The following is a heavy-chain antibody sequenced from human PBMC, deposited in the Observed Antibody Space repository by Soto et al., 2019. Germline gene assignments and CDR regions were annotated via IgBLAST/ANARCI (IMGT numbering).Heavy chain of an antibody. CDR3: ASSLPGSYYDSSGYYYPVYYFDY. J-gene: IGHJ4*02. Sequence: ASVKVSCKASGGTFSSYAISWVRQAPGQGLEWMGGIIPIFGTANYAQKFQGRVTITADESTSTAYMELSSLRSEDTAVYYCASSLPGSYYDSSGYYYPVYYFDYWGQGTLVTVSS. CDR1: GGTFSSYA. CDR2: IIPIFGTA. D-gene: IGHD3-22*01. V-gene: IGHV1-69*13.